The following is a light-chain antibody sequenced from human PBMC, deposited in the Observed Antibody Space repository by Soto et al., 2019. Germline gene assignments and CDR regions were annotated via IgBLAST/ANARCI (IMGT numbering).Light chain of an antibody. V-gene: IGLV2-11*01. CDR3: CSYGGTYTFRI. CDR1: SSDVGAYNY. Sequence: QSALTQPRSVSGSPGQSVTISCTGTSSDVGAYNYVSRYQQHPGKVPKLMIYDVSKRPSGVPDRFSGSKSGNTASLTISGLQAEDEADYYCCSYGGTYTFRIFGGGTKVTVL. CDR2: DVS. J-gene: IGLJ2*01.